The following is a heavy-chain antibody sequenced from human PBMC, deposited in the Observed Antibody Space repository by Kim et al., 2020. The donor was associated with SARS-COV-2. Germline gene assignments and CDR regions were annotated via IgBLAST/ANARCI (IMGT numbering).Heavy chain of an antibody. D-gene: IGHD3-16*01. J-gene: IGHJ6*02. V-gene: IGHV3-20*04. CDR3: ARGRWGSTYGLDV. CDR1: GSNFDNDR. CDR2: INWNGGST. Sequence: GGSLRLSCVVSGSNFDNDRFSWVRQAPGKGLEWVSGINWNGGSTSHGDSVKGRFTMSRDNAKNSLYLQMNSLKTEDTAIYYCARGRWGSTYGLDVWGQGTTVTVS.